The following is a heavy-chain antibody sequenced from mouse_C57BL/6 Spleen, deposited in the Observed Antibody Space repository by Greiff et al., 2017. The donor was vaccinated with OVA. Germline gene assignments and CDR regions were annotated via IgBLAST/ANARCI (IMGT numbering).Heavy chain of an antibody. CDR2: IYPGSGNT. V-gene: IGHV1-76*01. J-gene: IGHJ1*03. CDR1: GYTFTDYY. CDR3: ASYGSSLYWYCDV. D-gene: IGHD1-1*01. Sequence: QVQLKESGAELVRPGASVKLSCKASGYTFTDYYINWVKQRPGQGLEWIARIYPGSGNTYYNEKFKGKATLTAEKSSSTAYMQLSSLTAEDSAFYFCASYGSSLYWYCDVWGTGTTVTVSS.